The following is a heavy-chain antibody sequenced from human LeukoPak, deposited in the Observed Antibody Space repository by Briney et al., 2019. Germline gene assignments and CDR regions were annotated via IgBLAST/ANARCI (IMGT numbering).Heavy chain of an antibody. V-gene: IGHV1-46*01. CDR2: INPSGGST. D-gene: IGHD6-6*01. CDR3: ARGAGFIAARRAVYY. J-gene: IGHJ4*02. Sequence: GASVKVSCKASGYTFTSYYMHWVRQAPGQGLEWMGIINPSGGSTSYAQKFQGRVTMTRNTSISTAYMELSSLRSEDTAVYYCARGAGFIAARRAVYYWGQGTLVTVSS. CDR1: GYTFTSYY.